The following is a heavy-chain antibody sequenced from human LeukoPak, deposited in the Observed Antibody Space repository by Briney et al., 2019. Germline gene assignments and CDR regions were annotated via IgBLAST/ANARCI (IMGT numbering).Heavy chain of an antibody. D-gene: IGHD6-19*01. CDR1: GYSFSSYD. CDR3: ARAGEVYNSGSYLEY. CDR2: MNPNSGNR. V-gene: IGHV1-8*01. Sequence: ASVKVSCKASGYSFSSYDINWVRQATGQGLEWMGWMNPNSGNRGYAQKFQGRVTITADESTSTAYMELSSLRSEDTAVYYCARAGEVYNSGSYLEYWGQGTLVTVSS. J-gene: IGHJ4*02.